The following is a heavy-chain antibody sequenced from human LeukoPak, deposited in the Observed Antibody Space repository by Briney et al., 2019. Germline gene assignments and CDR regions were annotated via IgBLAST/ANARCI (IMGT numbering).Heavy chain of an antibody. CDR1: GGSISSSSYY. Sequence: SQTLSLTCTVSGGSISSSSYYWGWIRQPPGKGLEWIGSIYYSGSTYYNPSLKSRVTISVDTSKNQFSLKLSSVTAADTAVYYCARDVEQWLDFDYWGQGILVTVSS. CDR2: IYYSGST. J-gene: IGHJ4*02. V-gene: IGHV4-39*02. CDR3: ARDVEQWLDFDY. D-gene: IGHD6-19*01.